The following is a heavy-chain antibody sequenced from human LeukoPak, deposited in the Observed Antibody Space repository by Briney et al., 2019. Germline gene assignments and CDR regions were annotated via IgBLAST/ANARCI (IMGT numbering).Heavy chain of an antibody. CDR1: GFTFDDYA. J-gene: IGHJ4*02. Sequence: GGPLTLLCGAWGFTFDDYAMLGLRHATGKGVEGVSGISWNSGSIGYADSVKGRFTISRDNAKSSLYLQMNSLRAEDTALYYCAKAARWGGFDYWGQGTLVTVSS. D-gene: IGHD3-16*01. CDR3: AKAARWGGFDY. CDR2: ISWNSGSI. V-gene: IGHV3-9*01.